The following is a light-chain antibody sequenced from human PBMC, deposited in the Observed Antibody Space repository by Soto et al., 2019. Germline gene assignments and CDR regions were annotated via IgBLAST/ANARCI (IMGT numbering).Light chain of an antibody. V-gene: IGKV1-39*01. Sequence: DILVTQSPSSLSASVGDRVTISCRTSETVANYLNWYQYKPGKAPRILIYAASNLQRGVPSRFSGSGSETEFTLAITGVQPEDFPIYYCQQSYTSSYTFGRGT. CDR3: QQSYTSSYT. CDR1: ETVANY. CDR2: AAS. J-gene: IGKJ2*01.